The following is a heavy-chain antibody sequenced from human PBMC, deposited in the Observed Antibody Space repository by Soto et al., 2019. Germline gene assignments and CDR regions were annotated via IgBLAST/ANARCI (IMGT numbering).Heavy chain of an antibody. V-gene: IGHV3-64*02. CDR3: ARTGSGYDFDY. J-gene: IGHJ4*02. Sequence: GGSLRLSCAASGFTFSSYAMHWVRQAPGKGLEYVSAISSNGGSTYYADSVKGRFTISRDNSKNTLYLQMGSLRAEDMAVYYCARTGSGYDFDYWGQGTLVTVS. CDR1: GFTFSSYA. D-gene: IGHD5-12*01. CDR2: ISSNGGST.